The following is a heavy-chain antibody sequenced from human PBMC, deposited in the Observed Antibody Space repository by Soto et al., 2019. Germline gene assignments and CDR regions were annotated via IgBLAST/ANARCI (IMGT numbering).Heavy chain of an antibody. D-gene: IGHD1-20*01. Sequence: SETLSLTCTVSGGSISSGGYYWSWIRQHPGKGLEWIGYIYYSGSTYYNPSLKSRVTISVDTSKNQFSLKLSSVTAADTAVYYCARAGGYNWNYAGMDVWGQGTTVTVSS. J-gene: IGHJ6*02. CDR2: IYYSGST. CDR3: ARAGGYNWNYAGMDV. CDR1: GGSISSGGYY. V-gene: IGHV4-31*03.